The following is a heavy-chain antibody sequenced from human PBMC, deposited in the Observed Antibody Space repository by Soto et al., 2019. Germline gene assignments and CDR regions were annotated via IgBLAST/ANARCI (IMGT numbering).Heavy chain of an antibody. V-gene: IGHV5-51*01. J-gene: IGHJ4*02. Sequence: PGESLKISCKGSGYSFPTYWIGWVRQMPGKGLEWMGIINPGDSDTRYSPSFQGQVTISVDKSISTAYLQWISLKASDTAIYYCARLVEIAMGPFDYWGQGTLVTVSS. CDR2: INPGDSDT. CDR3: ARLVEIAMGPFDY. CDR1: GYSFPTYW. D-gene: IGHD5-18*01.